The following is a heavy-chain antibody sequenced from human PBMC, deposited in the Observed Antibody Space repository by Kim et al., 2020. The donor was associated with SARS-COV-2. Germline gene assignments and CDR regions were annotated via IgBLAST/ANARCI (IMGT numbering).Heavy chain of an antibody. Sequence: SVKVSCKASGGTFSSYAISWVRQAPGQGLEWMGGIIPIFGTANYAQKFQGRVTITADESTSTAYMELSSLRSEDTAVYYCARDRNPAVRSGYYRENYYYYYGMDVWGQGTTVTVSS. CDR2: IIPIFGTA. V-gene: IGHV1-69*13. J-gene: IGHJ6*02. CDR1: GGTFSSYA. CDR3: ARDRNPAVRSGYYRENYYYYYGMDV. D-gene: IGHD3-3*01.